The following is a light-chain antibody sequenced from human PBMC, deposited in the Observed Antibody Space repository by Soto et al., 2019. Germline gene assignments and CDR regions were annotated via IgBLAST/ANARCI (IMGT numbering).Light chain of an antibody. Sequence: IQIPQSPSTLSASVGDRVTITCRASQTISSWLAWYQQKPGKAPELLIYDASTLESGVPSRFSGSGSGTEFSLTISSLQPDDLATFYCQQYSSFSRTFGQGTKVDIK. CDR3: QQYSSFSRT. V-gene: IGKV1-5*01. J-gene: IGKJ1*01. CDR2: DAS. CDR1: QTISSW.